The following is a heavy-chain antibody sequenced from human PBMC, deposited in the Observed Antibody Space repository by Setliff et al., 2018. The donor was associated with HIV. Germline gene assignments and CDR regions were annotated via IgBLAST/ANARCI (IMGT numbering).Heavy chain of an antibody. V-gene: IGHV1-18*01. CDR2: ISVYSGNT. J-gene: IGHJ6*03. CDR3: ARDRGGGLQFLEWTGQDYMDV. D-gene: IGHD3-3*01. Sequence: ASVKVSCKASGGTFSSYAISWVRQAPGQGLEWMGGISVYSGNTNYAQKLQDRVTLTTDTSTSTAYMELRSLRFDDTAVYYCARDRGGGLQFLEWTGQDYMDVWGKGTTVTVSS. CDR1: GGTFSSYA.